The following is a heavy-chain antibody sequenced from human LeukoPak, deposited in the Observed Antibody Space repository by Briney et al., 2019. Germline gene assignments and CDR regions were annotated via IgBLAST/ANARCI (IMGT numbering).Heavy chain of an antibody. CDR2: IYYSGST. J-gene: IGHJ4*02. D-gene: IGHD3-16*01. CDR3: ARGPRGRPDY. Sequence: SETLSLTCAVYGGSFSGYYWSWIRQHPGKGLEWIGYIYYSGSTYYNPSLKSRVTISVDTSKNQFSLKLSSVTAADTAVYYCARGPRGRPDYWGQGTLVTVSS. CDR1: GGSFSGYY. V-gene: IGHV4-31*11.